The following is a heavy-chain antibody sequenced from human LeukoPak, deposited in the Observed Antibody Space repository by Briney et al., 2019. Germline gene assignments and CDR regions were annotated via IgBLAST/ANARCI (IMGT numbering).Heavy chain of an antibody. D-gene: IGHD6-13*01. CDR3: ASRHSKQQPYYYYMDI. CDR1: RHSISSGSYY. Sequence: TLSLTCTVPRHSISSGSYYSSWIRQPAGKGMEQLGRIYSNGDTKFNPSLKSRVPISLDTSKNQFSLKLSSATAADTAVYYCASRHSKQQPYYYYMDIWGKGTTVTVPS. CDR2: IYSNGDT. J-gene: IGHJ6*03. V-gene: IGHV4-61*02.